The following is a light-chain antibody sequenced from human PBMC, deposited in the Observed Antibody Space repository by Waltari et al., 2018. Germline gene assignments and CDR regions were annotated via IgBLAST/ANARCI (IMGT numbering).Light chain of an antibody. J-gene: IGKJ3*01. Sequence: EIVMTQSPATLSVSPGERATLSCRASQSVSSNLAWYQQKPGQAPRLLIYGASIRATGIPARFSGSGSGTEFTLTISILQSEDFAVYYCQQYNNWTFTFGPGTKVDIK. CDR2: GAS. CDR3: QQYNNWTFT. V-gene: IGKV3D-15*03. CDR1: QSVSSN.